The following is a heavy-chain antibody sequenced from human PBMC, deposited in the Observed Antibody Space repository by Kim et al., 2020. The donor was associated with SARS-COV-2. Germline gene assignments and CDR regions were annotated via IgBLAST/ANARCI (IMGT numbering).Heavy chain of an antibody. D-gene: IGHD6-19*01. V-gene: IGHV3-30*04. J-gene: IGHJ6*02. CDR3: ARVASSGWYYYYYGMDV. CDR2: ISYDGSNK. CDR1: GFTFSSYA. Sequence: GGSLRLSCAASGFTFSSYAMHWVRQAPGKGLEWVAVISYDGSNKYYADSVKGRFTISRDNSKNTLYLQMNSLRAEDTAVYYCARVASSGWYYYYYGMDVWGQGTTVTVSS.